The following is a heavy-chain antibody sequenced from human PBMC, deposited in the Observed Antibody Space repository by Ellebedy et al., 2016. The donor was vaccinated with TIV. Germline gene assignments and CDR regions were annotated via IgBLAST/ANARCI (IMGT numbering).Heavy chain of an antibody. D-gene: IGHD2-21*02. CDR1: GFTFSSYD. CDR3: AKEGWGDPFDY. J-gene: IGHJ4*02. CDR2: ISGSGGST. V-gene: IGHV3-23*01. Sequence: GESLKISXAASGFTFSSYDMHWVRQATGKGLEWVSAISGSGGSTYCADSVKGRFTISRDNSKNTLYLQMNSLRAEDTAVYYCAKEGWGDPFDYWGQGTLVTVSS.